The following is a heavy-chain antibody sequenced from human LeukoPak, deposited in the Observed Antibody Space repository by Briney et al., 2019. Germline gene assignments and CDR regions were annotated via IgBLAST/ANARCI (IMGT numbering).Heavy chain of an antibody. CDR1: GYTFTSYA. CDR3: ARGHYVWGSYRPIDY. V-gene: IGHV7-4-1*02. CDR2: INTNTGNP. Sequence: ASVKVSCKASGYTFTSYAMNWVRQAPGQGLEWMGWINTNTGNPTYAQGFTGRFVFSLNTSVSTAYLQISSLKAEDTAVYYCARGHYVWGSYRPIDYWGQGTLVTVSS. D-gene: IGHD3-16*02. J-gene: IGHJ4*02.